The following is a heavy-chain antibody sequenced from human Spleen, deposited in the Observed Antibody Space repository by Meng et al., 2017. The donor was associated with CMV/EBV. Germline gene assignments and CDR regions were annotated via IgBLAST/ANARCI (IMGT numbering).Heavy chain of an antibody. Sequence: TFNGYQMHWVRQAPGQGLEWMGRINPNSGGTNYAQKFQGRVTMTRDTSISTAYMELSRLRSDDTAVYYCARDHYDILTGYYMFWFDPWGQGTLVTVSS. CDR2: INPNSGGT. CDR3: ARDHYDILTGYYMFWFDP. D-gene: IGHD3-9*01. J-gene: IGHJ5*02. CDR1: TFNGYQ. V-gene: IGHV1-2*06.